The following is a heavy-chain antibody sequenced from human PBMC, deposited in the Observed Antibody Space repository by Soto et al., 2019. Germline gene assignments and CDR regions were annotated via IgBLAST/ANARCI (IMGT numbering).Heavy chain of an antibody. CDR3: AKESYYVSSDYNAFDI. CDR2: ISYDGSDK. Sequence: GGSLRLSCAASGFTFSTYGMHWVRQAPGKGLEWVAVISYDGSDKYYADSVKGRFTISRDSSKNMLYLQMNSLRAEDTAIYYCAKESYYVSSDYNAFDIWGQGTMVTVSS. D-gene: IGHD3-22*01. J-gene: IGHJ3*02. CDR1: GFTFSTYG. V-gene: IGHV3-30*18.